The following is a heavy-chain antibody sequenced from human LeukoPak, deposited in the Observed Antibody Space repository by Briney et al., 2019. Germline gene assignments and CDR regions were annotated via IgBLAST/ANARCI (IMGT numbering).Heavy chain of an antibody. V-gene: IGHV3-7*01. CDR1: GFTLSSYW. Sequence: GGSLRLSCAASGFTLSSYWMAWVRQAPGKGLEWVANIKQDGSEKYFVDSVKGRFTISRDNTKNSLYLQMNSLRAEDTAVYYCAREYYDGSGSYGYWGQGTLVTVSS. D-gene: IGHD3-10*01. CDR3: AREYYDGSGSYGY. J-gene: IGHJ4*02. CDR2: IKQDGSEK.